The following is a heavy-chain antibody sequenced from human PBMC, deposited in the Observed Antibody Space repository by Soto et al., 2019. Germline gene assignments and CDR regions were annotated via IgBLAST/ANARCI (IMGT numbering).Heavy chain of an antibody. CDR1: GYGFTTYG. J-gene: IGHJ4*02. D-gene: IGHD1-1*01. Sequence: QVHLVQPGAEVKKPGASVKVSCKGSGYGFTTYGITWVRQAPGQGLEWMAWISAHNGNTNYAQKLQGRVTVTRDTSTSTAYMELRSLRSDDTAVYYCARGRYGDYWSQGALVTVSS. CDR3: ARGRYGDY. CDR2: ISAHNGNT. V-gene: IGHV1-18*01.